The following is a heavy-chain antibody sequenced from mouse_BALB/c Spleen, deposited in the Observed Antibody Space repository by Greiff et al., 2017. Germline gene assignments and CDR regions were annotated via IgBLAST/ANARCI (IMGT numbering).Heavy chain of an antibody. V-gene: IGHV1-14*01. D-gene: IGHD1-1*02. CDR2: INPYNDGT. CDR1: GYTFTSYV. Sequence: VQLKESGPELVKPGASVKMSCKASGYTFTSYVMHWVKQKPGQGLEWIGYINPYNDGTKYNEKFKGKATLTSDKSSSTAYMELSSLTSEDSAVYYCARWGWDYAMDYWGQGTSVTVSS. CDR3: ARWGWDYAMDY. J-gene: IGHJ4*01.